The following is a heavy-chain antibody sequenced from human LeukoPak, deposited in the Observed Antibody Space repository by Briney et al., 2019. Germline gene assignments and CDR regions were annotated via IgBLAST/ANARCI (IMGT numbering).Heavy chain of an antibody. D-gene: IGHD3-10*01. CDR2: ISSSSSYI. J-gene: IGHJ4*02. CDR1: GFTFSSYS. V-gene: IGHV3-21*01. CDR3: AGDVTMVRGVSL. Sequence: GGSLRLSCAASGFTFSSYSMNWVRQAPGKGLEWVSSISSSSSYIYYADSVKGRFTISRDNAKNSLYLQMNSLRAEDTAVYYCAGDVTMVRGVSLWGQGTLVTVSS.